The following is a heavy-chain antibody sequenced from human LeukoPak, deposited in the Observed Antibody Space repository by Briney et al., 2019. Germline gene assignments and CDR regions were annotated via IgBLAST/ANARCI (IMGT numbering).Heavy chain of an antibody. CDR2: IYYSGST. Sequence: PSETLSLTCTVSGGSISSSSYYWGWIRQPPGKRLEWIGSIYYSGSTYYNPSLKSRVTISVDTSKNQFSLKLSSVTAADTAVYYCARGIPYYMDVWGKGTTVTVSS. V-gene: IGHV4-39*07. J-gene: IGHJ6*03. CDR3: ARGIPYYMDV. CDR1: GGSISSSSYY.